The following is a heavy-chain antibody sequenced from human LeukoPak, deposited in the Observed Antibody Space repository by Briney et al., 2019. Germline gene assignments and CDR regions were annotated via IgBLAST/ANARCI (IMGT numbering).Heavy chain of an antibody. J-gene: IGHJ3*02. V-gene: IGHV1-69*05. CDR3: ARSLGDIVVVVAATLDAFDI. CDR2: IIPIFGTA. CDR1: GGTFSSYA. Sequence: SVKVSCKASGGTFSSYAISWVRQAPGQGLEWMGGIIPIFGTANYAQKFQGRVTITTDESTSTAYMELSSLRSEDTAVYYCARSLGDIVVVVAATLDAFDIWGQGTMVTVSS. D-gene: IGHD2-15*01.